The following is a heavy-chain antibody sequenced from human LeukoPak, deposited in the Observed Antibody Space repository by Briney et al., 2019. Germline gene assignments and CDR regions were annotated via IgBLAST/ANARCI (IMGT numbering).Heavy chain of an antibody. D-gene: IGHD6-6*01. CDR1: GYSISSGYY. CDR2: IYHSGST. Sequence: PSETLSLTCAVSGYSISSGYYWGWIRQPPGKGLEWIGSIYHSGSTYYNPSLKSRVTISVDTSKNQFSLKLSSVTAADTAVYYFARHLGDPQEIAARPFLPYFDYWGQGTLVTVSS. V-gene: IGHV4-38-2*01. J-gene: IGHJ4*02. CDR3: ARHLGDPQEIAARPFLPYFDY.